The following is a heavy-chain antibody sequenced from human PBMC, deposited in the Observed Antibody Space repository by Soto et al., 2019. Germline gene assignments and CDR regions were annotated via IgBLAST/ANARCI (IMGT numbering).Heavy chain of an antibody. J-gene: IGHJ3*02. Sequence: ASVKVSCKASGYTFTSYGISWVRQAPGQGLEWIGWISAYNGNTNYAQKLQDRVTMTTDTSTSTAYMELRSLRSEDTAVYYCAAARYCSSTSCYGYAFDIWGQGTMVTVSS. CDR1: GYTFTSYG. V-gene: IGHV1-18*01. D-gene: IGHD2-2*01. CDR2: ISAYNGNT. CDR3: AAARYCSSTSCYGYAFDI.